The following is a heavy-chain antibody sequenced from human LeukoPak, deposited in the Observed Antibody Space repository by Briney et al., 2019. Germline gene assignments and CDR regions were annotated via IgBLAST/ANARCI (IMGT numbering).Heavy chain of an antibody. D-gene: IGHD3-22*01. CDR2: IYSGGST. CDR3: ARDYYDSGAFDI. Sequence: GGSLRLSCAASGFTFSSYEMNWVRQAPGKGLEWVSVIYSGGSTYYADSVKGRFTISRDNSKNTLYLQMNSLRAEDTAVYYCARDYYDSGAFDIWGQGTMVTVSS. CDR1: GFTFSSYE. J-gene: IGHJ3*02. V-gene: IGHV3-53*01.